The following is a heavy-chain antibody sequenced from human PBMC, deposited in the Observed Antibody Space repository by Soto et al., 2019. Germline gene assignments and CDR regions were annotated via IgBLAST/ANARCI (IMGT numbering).Heavy chain of an antibody. Sequence: GGSLRLSCAASGFTFSSYSMNWVRQAPGKGLEWVSSISSSSSYIYYADSVKGRFTISRDRAKNSLYLQMNSLRAEDTAVYYCARDLPLIYRGYDQVDYWGQGTLVTVSS. J-gene: IGHJ4*02. D-gene: IGHD5-12*01. V-gene: IGHV3-21*01. CDR1: GFTFSSYS. CDR2: ISSSSSYI. CDR3: ARDLPLIYRGYDQVDY.